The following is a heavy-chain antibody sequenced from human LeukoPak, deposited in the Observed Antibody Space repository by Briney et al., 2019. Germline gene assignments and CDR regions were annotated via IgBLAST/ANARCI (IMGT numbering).Heavy chain of an antibody. CDR1: GFTFSSYA. J-gene: IGHJ4*02. CDR3: ARDRGDYGDYVGYFDY. V-gene: IGHV3-30-3*01. D-gene: IGHD4-17*01. CDR2: ISYDGSNK. Sequence: GGSLRLSCAASGFTFSSYAMHWVRQAPGKGLEWVAVISYDGSNKYYADSVKGRFTISRDNSKNTLYLQMNSLRAEDTAVYYCARDRGDYGDYVGYFDYWGQGTLVTVSS.